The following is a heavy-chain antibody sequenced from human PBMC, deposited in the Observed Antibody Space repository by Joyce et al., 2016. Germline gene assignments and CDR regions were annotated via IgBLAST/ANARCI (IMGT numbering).Heavy chain of an antibody. CDR1: GFTFSSYS. Sequence: EVQLVESGGGLVKPGGSLRLSCAGSGFTFSSYSMSWVRQAPGKGLEWVACLSSSRFYIKYTDSVKGRFTISRDNAKNSLYLQMNSLRVEDTAVYYCARSSYTNGIFDYWGQGTLVTVSS. CDR3: ARSSYTNGIFDY. J-gene: IGHJ4*02. CDR2: LSSSRFYI. V-gene: IGHV3-21*01. D-gene: IGHD2-8*01.